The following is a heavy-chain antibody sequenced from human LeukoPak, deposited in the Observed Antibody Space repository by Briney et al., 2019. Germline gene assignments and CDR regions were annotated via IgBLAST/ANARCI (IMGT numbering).Heavy chain of an antibody. CDR3: ASLIETAGDLFDY. Sequence: PSETLSLTCTVSGGSISSSNTYWGWIRQPPGKGLEWIATIYYSGSTYYNPSLKSRVTMSVDASKNQFSLKLSSVTAADTAVYYCASLIETAGDLFDYWGQGTLVTVSS. V-gene: IGHV4-39*01. CDR1: GGSISSSNTY. D-gene: IGHD2-21*02. CDR2: IYYSGST. J-gene: IGHJ4*02.